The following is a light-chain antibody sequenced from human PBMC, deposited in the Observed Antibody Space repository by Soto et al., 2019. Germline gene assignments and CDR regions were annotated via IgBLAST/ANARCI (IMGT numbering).Light chain of an antibody. CDR2: GAS. CDR1: QSISSSY. V-gene: IGKV3-20*01. CDR3: QQYGSSRFT. J-gene: IGKJ3*01. Sequence: EIVLTQSPGTLSLSPGERATLSCRASQSISSSYLAWYQQKPGQAPRLLVYGASSRATGIPDRFSGSGSGDDFTLTISRLEPEDFALYYCQQYGSSRFTFGPGTKVDIK.